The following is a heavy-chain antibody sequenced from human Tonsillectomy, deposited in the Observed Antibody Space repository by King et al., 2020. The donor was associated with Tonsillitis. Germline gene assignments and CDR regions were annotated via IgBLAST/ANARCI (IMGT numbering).Heavy chain of an antibody. J-gene: IGHJ4*02. D-gene: IGHD2-2*01. CDR2: ISGSSGKT. CDR1: GFTFSSYA. Sequence: VQLVESGGDLVQPGGSLRLSCVGSGFTFSSYAMSWVRQAPGRGLEWVSHISGSSGKTFYAGSVRGRFTISRDNSKNTLYLHMNSLRAEDSALYYCAKDICTSASCLYYFDSWGLGTLVTVSS. V-gene: IGHV3-23*04. CDR3: AKDICTSASCLYYFDS.